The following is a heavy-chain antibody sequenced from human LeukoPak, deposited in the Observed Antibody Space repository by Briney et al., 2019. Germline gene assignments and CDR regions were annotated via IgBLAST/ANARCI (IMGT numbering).Heavy chain of an antibody. J-gene: IGHJ4*02. CDR3: ATTSIAAAVPGCFDY. CDR2: ISSSGKTI. D-gene: IGHD6-13*01. CDR1: GFTFSSYE. Sequence: PGGSLRLSCEPSGFTFSSYEMNWVRQAPGKGLEWVSYISSSGKTIYYADSTKGRFTVSRDNAKNSLYLQMNSLRAEDTAVYYCATTSIAAAVPGCFDYWGQGTLVTVFS. V-gene: IGHV3-48*03.